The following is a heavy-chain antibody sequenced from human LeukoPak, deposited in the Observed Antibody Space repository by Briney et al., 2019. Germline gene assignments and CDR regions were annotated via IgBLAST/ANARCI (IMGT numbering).Heavy chain of an antibody. Sequence: KAGGSLRLSCAASGFTVSNNYMSWVRQAPGKGLEWVSVIYSGGSTYYADSVKGQFTISRDTSKNTLSLQMNSLRAEDTAVYYCASLSLGHYWGQGTLVTVSS. V-gene: IGHV3-53*01. D-gene: IGHD6-6*01. J-gene: IGHJ4*02. CDR1: GFTVSNNY. CDR2: IYSGGST. CDR3: ASLSLGHY.